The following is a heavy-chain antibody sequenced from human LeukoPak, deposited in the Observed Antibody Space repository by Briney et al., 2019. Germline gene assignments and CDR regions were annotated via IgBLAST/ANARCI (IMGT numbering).Heavy chain of an antibody. CDR1: GGSISSYY. D-gene: IGHD3-22*01. V-gene: IGHV4-59*01. CDR2: IYYSGST. CDR3: ARQQYYYDSSGYYRAFDI. J-gene: IGHJ3*02. Sequence: PSETLSLTXTVSGGSISSYYWSWIRQPPGKGLEWIGYIYYSGSTNYNPSLKSRVTISVDTSKNQFSLKLSSVTAADTAVYYCARQQYYYDSSGYYRAFDIWGQGTMVTVSS.